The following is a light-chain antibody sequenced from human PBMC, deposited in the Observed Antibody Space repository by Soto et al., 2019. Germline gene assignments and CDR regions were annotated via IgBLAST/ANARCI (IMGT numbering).Light chain of an antibody. CDR3: QQYNNWPPWT. J-gene: IGKJ1*01. CDR1: QSVSTK. Sequence: EIVMTQSPAPLSVSPGERATLSCRASQSVSTKLAWNQQKPVQAPMLLIYGESTRAPGIPARFSVSGSGTEFNLTISSLQTEDFAVYYCQQYNNWPPWTFGQGTKVE. V-gene: IGKV3-15*01. CDR2: GES.